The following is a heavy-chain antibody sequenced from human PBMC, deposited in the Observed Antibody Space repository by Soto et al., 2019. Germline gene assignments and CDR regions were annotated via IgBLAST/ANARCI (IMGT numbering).Heavy chain of an antibody. V-gene: IGHV3-23*01. CDR1: GFTFSSYA. D-gene: IGHD5-12*01. Sequence: GGSLRLSCAASGFTFSSYAMSWVRQAPGKGLEWVSAISGSGGSTYYADSVKGRFTISRDNAKNMLYLQVNSLRADDTAVYYCAGSPGLSRISGYNLGAWGQGSLVPVS. J-gene: IGHJ5*01. CDR3: AGSPGLSRISGYNLGA. CDR2: ISGSGGST.